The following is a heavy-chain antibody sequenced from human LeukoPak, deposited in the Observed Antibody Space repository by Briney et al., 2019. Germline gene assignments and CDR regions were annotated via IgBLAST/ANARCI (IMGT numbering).Heavy chain of an antibody. J-gene: IGHJ3*02. D-gene: IGHD6-19*01. CDR2: IRYDGSNK. Sequence: PGGSLRLSCAASGFTFSTYGMHWVRQAPGKGLEWVAFIRYDGSNKYYADSVKGRFTTSRDNSKNTLYLQMNSLRAEDTAVYYCANRPTVAVAGMGKAFDIWGQGTMVTVSS. CDR1: GFTFSTYG. CDR3: ANRPTVAVAGMGKAFDI. V-gene: IGHV3-30*02.